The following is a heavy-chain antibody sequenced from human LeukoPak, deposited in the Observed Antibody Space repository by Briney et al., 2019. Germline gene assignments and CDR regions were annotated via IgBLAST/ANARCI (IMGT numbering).Heavy chain of an antibody. CDR2: ISLSGLT. CDR1: GGFITTTNW. D-gene: IGHD2-8*01. CDR3: SRENGAFSPFGY. Sequence: SETLSLTCGVSGGFITTTNWWSWVRQPPGQGLEWIGEISLSGLTNYNPSLKSRVTVSLDKSKNLLFLKMTSVTAADTAVYYCSRENGAFSPFGYWGQGTLVTVSS. J-gene: IGHJ4*02. V-gene: IGHV4-4*02.